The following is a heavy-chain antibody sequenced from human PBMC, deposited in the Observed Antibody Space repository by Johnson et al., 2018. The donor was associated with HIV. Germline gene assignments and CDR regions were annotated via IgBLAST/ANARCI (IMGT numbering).Heavy chain of an antibody. CDR2: ISFDGHLK. Sequence: QVQLVESGGGVVQPGKSLTLSCVGSGLSFSNFGIHWVRQAPGKGPEWVAVISFDGHLKKYADSVKGRFTVSRDNSKNTVFLQMNSLRSDDTAVYFCARDQAYRSSWAFSFDIWGQGTMVIVSS. J-gene: IGHJ3*02. CDR3: ARDQAYRSSWAFSFDI. CDR1: GLSFSNFG. D-gene: IGHD6-13*01. V-gene: IGHV3-30*03.